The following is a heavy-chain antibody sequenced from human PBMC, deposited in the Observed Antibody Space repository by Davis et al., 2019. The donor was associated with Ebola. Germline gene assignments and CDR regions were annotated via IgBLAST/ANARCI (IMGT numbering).Heavy chain of an antibody. CDR3: ARGPSVATAHYFDY. CDR2: IIPIFGTT. Sequence: SVKVSCKASGYTFTSYAMNWVRQAPGQGLEWMGGIIPIFGTTNYAQKFRGRVMITADKSTRIAYMELSSLGSEDTAVYYCARGPSVATAHYFDYWGQGTLVTVSS. CDR1: GYTFTSYA. D-gene: IGHD2-21*02. J-gene: IGHJ4*02. V-gene: IGHV1-69*06.